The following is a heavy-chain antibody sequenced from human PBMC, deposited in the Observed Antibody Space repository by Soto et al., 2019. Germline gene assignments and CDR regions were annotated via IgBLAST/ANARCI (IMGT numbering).Heavy chain of an antibody. V-gene: IGHV3-33*01. CDR3: ARDTRWLQSYYFDY. CDR2: IWYDGSNK. Sequence: QVQLVESGGGVVQPGRSLRLSCAASGFTFSSYGMHWVRQAPGKGLEWVAVIWYDGSNKYYADSGEGRFTISRDNSKNTLYLQMNSLRAEDTAVYYCARDTRWLQSYYFDYWGQGTLVTVSS. J-gene: IGHJ4*02. D-gene: IGHD5-12*01. CDR1: GFTFSSYG.